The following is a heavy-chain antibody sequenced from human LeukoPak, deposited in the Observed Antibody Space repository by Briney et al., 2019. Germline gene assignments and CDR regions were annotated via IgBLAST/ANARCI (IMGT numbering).Heavy chain of an antibody. CDR1: GGSISSSRYY. V-gene: IGHV4-39*01. D-gene: IGHD2-2*01. CDR2: IYYSGST. J-gene: IGHJ5*02. CDR3: ASGGYCSSTSCPPPAGWFDP. Sequence: SKTPSLTCTVSGGSISSSRYYWGWIRQPPGKGLEWIGSIYYSGSTYYNPSLKSRVTISVDTSKNQFSLKLSSVTAADTAVYYCASGGYCSSTSCPPPAGWFDPWGQGTLVTVSS.